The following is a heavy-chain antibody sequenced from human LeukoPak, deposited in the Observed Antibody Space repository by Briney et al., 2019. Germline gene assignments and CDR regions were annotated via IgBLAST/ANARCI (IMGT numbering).Heavy chain of an antibody. D-gene: IGHD5-18*01. CDR3: ARDSYYGYSYTGPLDY. Sequence: ASVKVSCKASGYTFTGYYMHWVRQAPGQGLEWMGIINPSSGSTSYAQKFQGRVTMTRDTSTRTVHMELSSLTSEDTAVYYCARDSYYGYSYTGPLDYWGQGTLVTVS. CDR2: INPSSGST. J-gene: IGHJ4*02. V-gene: IGHV1-46*01. CDR1: GYTFTGYY.